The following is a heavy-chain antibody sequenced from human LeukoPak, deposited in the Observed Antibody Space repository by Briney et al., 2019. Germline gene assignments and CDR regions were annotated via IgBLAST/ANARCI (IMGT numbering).Heavy chain of an antibody. CDR1: GFSLSTGGMC. V-gene: IGHV2-70*01. J-gene: IGHJ3*02. CDR2: IYWDDDK. D-gene: IGHD3-3*01. CDR3: ARMQSAYDAFDI. Sequence: SGPTLVNPTQTLTLTCTFSGFSLSTGGMCVSWIRQPPGKALEWLALIYWDDDKYYSTSLKTRLTISKDTSKNQVVVTMTNMDPVDTATYYCARMQSAYDAFDIWGQGTMVTVSS.